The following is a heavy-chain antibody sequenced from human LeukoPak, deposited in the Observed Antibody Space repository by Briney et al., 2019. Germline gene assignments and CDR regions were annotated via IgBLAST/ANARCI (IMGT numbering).Heavy chain of an antibody. D-gene: IGHD5-18*01. CDR2: IYYSGST. CDR3: ARDLVDTVMSHLVLFDY. V-gene: IGHV4-59*12. CDR1: GDSISSYY. Sequence: PSETLSLTCTVSGDSISSYYWSWIRQPPGKGLEWIGYIYYSGSTNYNPSLKSRVTISVDTSKNQFSLKLSSVTAADTAVYYCARDLVDTVMSHLVLFDYWGQGTLVTVSS. J-gene: IGHJ4*02.